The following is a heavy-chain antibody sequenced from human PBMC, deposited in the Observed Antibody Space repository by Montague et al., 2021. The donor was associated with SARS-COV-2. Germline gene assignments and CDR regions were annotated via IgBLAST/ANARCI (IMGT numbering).Heavy chain of an antibody. V-gene: IGHV4-59*01. CDR3: ARAGGGSSYNYYGLDV. CDR1: GGSINSFY. CDR2: VYYTGGT. Sequence: SETLSLTCSISGGSINSFYWNWIRQSPGKGLEWIGYVYYTGGTNXNPSLKSRATTSVDTSKNQFSLTVGSVTAADTAVYYCARAGGGSSYNYYGLDVRGQGTTVTVSS. J-gene: IGHJ6*02. D-gene: IGHD2-15*01.